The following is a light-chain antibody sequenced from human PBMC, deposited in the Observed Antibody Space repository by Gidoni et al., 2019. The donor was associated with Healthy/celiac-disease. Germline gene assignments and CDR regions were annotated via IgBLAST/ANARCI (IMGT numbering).Light chain of an antibody. Sequence: DIVLTQSPATLSLSPGERATLSCRASQSVSSYLAWYQQKPGQAPRLLNYDASNRATGIPARFSGSGSGTDFTLTISSLESEDFAVYYCQQRSNWPPWTFGQGTKVEIK. J-gene: IGKJ1*01. CDR3: QQRSNWPPWT. V-gene: IGKV3-11*01. CDR2: DAS. CDR1: QSVSSY.